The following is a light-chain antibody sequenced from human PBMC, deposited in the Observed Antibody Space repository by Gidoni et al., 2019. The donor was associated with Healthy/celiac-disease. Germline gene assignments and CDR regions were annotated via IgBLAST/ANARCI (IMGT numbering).Light chain of an antibody. V-gene: IGLV2-14*01. J-gene: IGLJ3*02. CDR1: SSDVGGYNY. Sequence: QSALTQPASVSGSPGQSITISCTGTSSDVGGYNYVSWYQQHPAKAPKLMIYEVSNRPSGVSNRFSGSKSGNTASLTISGLQAEDEADYYCSSYTSSSFWVFGGGTKLTVL. CDR3: SSYTSSSFWV. CDR2: EVS.